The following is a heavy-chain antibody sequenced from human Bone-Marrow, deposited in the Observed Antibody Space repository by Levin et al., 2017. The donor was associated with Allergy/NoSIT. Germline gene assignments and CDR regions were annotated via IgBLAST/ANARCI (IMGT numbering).Heavy chain of an antibody. CDR1: GGSISSGNYY. CDR2: IYFSGST. D-gene: IGHD3-10*01. J-gene: IGHJ4*02. CDR3: ATDSGSYKIYFAY. V-gene: IGHV4-30-4*01. Sequence: SETLSLTCTVSGGSISSGNYYWSWIRQPPGTGLEWIGYIYFSGSTYYNPSLKSRLTISVDTSKNQFSLNLTSVTAADTAVYYCATDSGSYKIYFAYWGQGTLVTVSS.